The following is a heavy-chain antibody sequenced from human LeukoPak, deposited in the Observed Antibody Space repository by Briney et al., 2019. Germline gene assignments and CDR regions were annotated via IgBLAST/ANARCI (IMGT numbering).Heavy chain of an antibody. J-gene: IGHJ4*02. CDR1: GFTFSSYA. D-gene: IGHD2/OR15-2a*01. CDR2: ISGSGGST. Sequence: GGSLRLSCAASGFTFSSYAMSWVRQAPGKGLEGVSAISGSGGSTYYADSVKGRFTISKDNAKNTVYLQMNSLRAEDTAVYYCVSFYETYWGRGTLVTVSS. V-gene: IGHV3-23*01. CDR3: VSFYETY.